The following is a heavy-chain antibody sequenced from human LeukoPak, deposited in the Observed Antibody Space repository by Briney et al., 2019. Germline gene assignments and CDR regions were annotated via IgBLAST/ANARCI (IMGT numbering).Heavy chain of an antibody. D-gene: IGHD3-10*01. CDR2: IYYSGST. Sequence: PSETLSLTCTVSGGSISSGGYYWSWICQHPGKGLEWIGYIYYSGSTYYNPSLKSRVTISVDTSKNQFSLKLSSVTAADTAVYYCARDIDGYYFDYWGQGTLVTVSS. V-gene: IGHV4-31*03. J-gene: IGHJ4*02. CDR3: ARDIDGYYFDY. CDR1: GGSISSGGYY.